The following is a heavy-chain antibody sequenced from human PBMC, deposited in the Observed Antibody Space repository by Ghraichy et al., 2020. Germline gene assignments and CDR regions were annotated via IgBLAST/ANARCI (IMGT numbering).Heavy chain of an antibody. CDR3: ATNPHDYDDWFDP. V-gene: IGHV1-8*01. Sequence: ASVKVSCKASGYTFTSYDINWVRQATGQGLEWMGWMNPNSGNTGYAQKFQGRVTMTRNTSISTAYMELSSLRSEDTAVYYCATNPHDYDDWFDPWGQGTLVTVSS. D-gene: IGHD4-17*01. CDR1: GYTFTSYD. CDR2: MNPNSGNT. J-gene: IGHJ5*02.